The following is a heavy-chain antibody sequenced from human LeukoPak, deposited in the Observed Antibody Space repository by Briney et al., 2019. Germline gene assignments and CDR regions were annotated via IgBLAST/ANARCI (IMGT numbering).Heavy chain of an antibody. CDR3: ARAEDGYNYIDY. J-gene: IGHJ4*02. CDR2: INHSGST. D-gene: IGHD5-24*01. CDR1: GGSFSGYY. Sequence: PSETLSLTCAVYGGSFSGYYWSWIRQPPGKGLEWIGEINHSGSTNYNPSLKSRVTISVDTSKNQFSLKLSPVTAADTAVYYCARAEDGYNYIDYWGQGTLVTVSS. V-gene: IGHV4-34*01.